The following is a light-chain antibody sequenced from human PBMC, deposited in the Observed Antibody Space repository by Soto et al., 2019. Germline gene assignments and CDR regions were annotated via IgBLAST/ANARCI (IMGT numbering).Light chain of an antibody. V-gene: IGKV3-11*01. J-gene: IGKJ3*01. Sequence: IGLKKSLATLSLYTGERATLSCRASQSVSSYLAWYQQKPGQAPRLLIYDASNRATGIPARFSGSGSGTDFTLTISSLEPEDFAVYYCQQRSNWPVTFCPVANAAIK. CDR2: DAS. CDR1: QSVSSY. CDR3: QQRSNWPVT.